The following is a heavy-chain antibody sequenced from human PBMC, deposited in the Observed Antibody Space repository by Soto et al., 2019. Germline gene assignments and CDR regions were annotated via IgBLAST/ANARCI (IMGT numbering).Heavy chain of an antibody. CDR1: GGSVNSGTDF. Sequence: SETLSLTCIVSGGSVNSGTDFWSWIRQPPGKGLEWIGYTSNTGSAKYNPSLKSRVTITTDTSTNHFSLKLTSVTPADTAVYYCVRVSCLSHYAILTGYYIFDQWRRGTLVTVSS. D-gene: IGHD3-9*01. CDR3: VRVSCLSHYAILTGYYIFDQ. CDR2: TSNTGSA. V-gene: IGHV4-61*03. J-gene: IGHJ4*02.